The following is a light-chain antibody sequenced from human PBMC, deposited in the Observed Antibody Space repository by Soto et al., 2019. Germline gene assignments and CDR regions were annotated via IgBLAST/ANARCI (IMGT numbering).Light chain of an antibody. CDR3: CSYAGSYSYV. CDR2: DVN. Sequence: QSVLTQPRSVSGSPGQSVTISCTGTDSNIGFYNFVSWYQQHPDKAPHLVIYDVNKRPSGVPDRFSGSKSGNTASLTISGLQADDEADYYCCSYAGSYSYVFGIGTQLTVL. J-gene: IGLJ1*01. CDR1: DSNIGFYNF. V-gene: IGLV2-11*01.